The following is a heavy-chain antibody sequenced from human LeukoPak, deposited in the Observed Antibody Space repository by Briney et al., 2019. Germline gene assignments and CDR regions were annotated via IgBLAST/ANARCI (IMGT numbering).Heavy chain of an antibody. CDR1: GFTFSSSA. CDR2: ISVSGGCT. CDR3: AKDQDYYESSGYYSGGPVFC. D-gene: IGHD3-22*01. Sequence: PGASLRLSCAPYGFTFSSSAMSWVRQPRGRGMGLDSSISVSGGCTYYADSVKGRFTISRDNSKNTLYLQMNSLIAEDTAVYYCAKDQDYYESSGYYSGGPVFCWGQGTLVTASA. V-gene: IGHV3-23*01. J-gene: IGHJ4*02.